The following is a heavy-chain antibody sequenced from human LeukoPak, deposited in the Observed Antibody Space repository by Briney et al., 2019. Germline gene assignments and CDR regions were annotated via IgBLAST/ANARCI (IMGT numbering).Heavy chain of an antibody. Sequence: SETLSLTCTVSGGSISSYYWSWIRQPPGKGLEWTGCIYYSGSTNYNPSLKSRVTISVDTSKNQFSLKLSSVTAADTAVYYCARDYYGSGSYGSFNFDYWGQGALVTVSS. CDR2: IYYSGST. D-gene: IGHD3-10*01. J-gene: IGHJ4*02. CDR3: ARDYYGSGSYGSFNFDY. V-gene: IGHV4-59*01. CDR1: GGSISSYY.